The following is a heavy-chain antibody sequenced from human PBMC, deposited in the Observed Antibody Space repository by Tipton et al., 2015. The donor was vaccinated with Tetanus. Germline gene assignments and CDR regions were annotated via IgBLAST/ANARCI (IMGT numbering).Heavy chain of an antibody. CDR3: TRGNEDRNFDY. CDR2: TYYRSRWYN. V-gene: IGHV6-1*01. J-gene: IGHJ4*02. D-gene: IGHD1-1*01. Sequence: GLVKPSQTLTVTCAISGDSVSSNSAGWHWIRQSPSRGLEWLGRTYYRSRWYNDYALSVRSRITINPDTSRNQFSLQLNSVTPEDTAVYYCTRGNEDRNFDYWGQGSLVTVS. CDR1: GDSVSSNSAG.